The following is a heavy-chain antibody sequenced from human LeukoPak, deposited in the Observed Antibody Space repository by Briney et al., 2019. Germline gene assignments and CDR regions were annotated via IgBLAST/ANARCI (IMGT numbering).Heavy chain of an antibody. Sequence: SQTLSLTCTVSGGPISSGAYYWSWIRQHPGKGLEWIGYIYYSGSTYYNPSLKSRVTMSVDTSKNQFSLNLSSVTAADTAVYYCARSGYKYGDAFEIWGQGTMVPVSS. V-gene: IGHV4-31*03. CDR2: IYYSGST. D-gene: IGHD3-22*01. CDR3: ARSGYKYGDAFEI. J-gene: IGHJ3*02. CDR1: GGPISSGAYY.